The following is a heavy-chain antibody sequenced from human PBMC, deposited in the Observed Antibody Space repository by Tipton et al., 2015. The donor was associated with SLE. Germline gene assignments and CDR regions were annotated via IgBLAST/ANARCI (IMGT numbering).Heavy chain of an antibody. J-gene: IGHJ6*03. CDR3: VRGGAVYYYYYYMDV. CDR2: IYYSGST. D-gene: IGHD3-10*01. CDR1: GGSISSSSYY. Sequence: TLSLTCTVSGGSISSSSYYWGWIRQPPGKGLEWIGNIYYSGSTYYNPSLKSRVTISVDTSKTQFSLRLSSVTAADTAVYYCVRGGAVYYYYYYMDVWGKGTTVTVSS. V-gene: IGHV4-39*07.